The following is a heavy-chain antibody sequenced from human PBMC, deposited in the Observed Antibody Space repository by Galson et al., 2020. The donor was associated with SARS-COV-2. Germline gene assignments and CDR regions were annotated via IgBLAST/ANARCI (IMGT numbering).Heavy chain of an antibody. V-gene: IGHV4-59*01. CDR2: IYYSGST. CDR1: GGSISSYY. J-gene: IGHJ4*02. D-gene: IGHD6-19*01. Sequence: SETLSLTCTVSGGSISSYYWSWIRQTPGKGLEWLGYIYYSGSTNYNPSLKSRVTISVDTSKNQFSLKLSSVTAADTAVYYCARTKSGWLYYFDYWGQGTLVTVSS. CDR3: ARTKSGWLYYFDY.